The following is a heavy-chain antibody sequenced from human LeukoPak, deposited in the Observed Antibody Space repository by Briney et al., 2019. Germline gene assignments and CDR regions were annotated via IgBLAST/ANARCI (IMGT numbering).Heavy chain of an antibody. J-gene: IGHJ4*02. D-gene: IGHD3-3*01. CDR3: ASILRFLPYRRFDY. Sequence: SETLSLTCDVSGYSISSVYYWGWIRQPPGKGLAWIGSIYHSGSTFYNPSLKSRVTISVDTSKNQFSLKVSSVTAADTAVYYCASILRFLPYRRFDYWGQGTLVTVPS. CDR2: IYHSGST. V-gene: IGHV4-38-2*01. CDR1: GYSISSVYY.